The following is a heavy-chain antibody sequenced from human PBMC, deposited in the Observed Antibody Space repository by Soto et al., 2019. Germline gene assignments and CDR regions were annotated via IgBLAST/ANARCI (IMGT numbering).Heavy chain of an antibody. Sequence: QVHLVQSGAEVKKPGASVKVSCKGSGYAFTTYGITWVRQAPGQGLEWMGWISAHNGNTNYAQKLQGRVNVTIDTSTSTAYMELRSLRSDDTAGHYWASGRDGDYWGQGALVTVSS. CDR2: ISAHNGNT. V-gene: IGHV1-18*01. CDR1: GYAFTTYG. J-gene: IGHJ4*02. CDR3: ASGRDGDY. D-gene: IGHD1-26*01.